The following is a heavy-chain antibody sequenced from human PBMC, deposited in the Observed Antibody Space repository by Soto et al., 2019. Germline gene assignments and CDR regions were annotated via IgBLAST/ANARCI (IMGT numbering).Heavy chain of an antibody. J-gene: IGHJ1*01. D-gene: IGHD2-2*01. V-gene: IGHV4-34*01. CDR1: GGSLSAYY. Sequence: QVQLQQWGAGLLKPSETLSLTCAVYGGSLSAYYWSWIRQPPGKGLEWIGEINPSGTTNYNLSLKSRVTISVDTSKSQFSLKLSSVTAADTAVYHCALAPAAHILHWGQGTLVTVSS. CDR3: ALAPAAHILH. CDR2: INPSGTT.